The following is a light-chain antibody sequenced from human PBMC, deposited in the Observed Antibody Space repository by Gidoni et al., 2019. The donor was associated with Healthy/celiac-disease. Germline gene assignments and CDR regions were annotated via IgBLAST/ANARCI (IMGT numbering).Light chain of an antibody. Sequence: SSELTHAPAVSVALGQTVRITCQGDSLRSYYASWYQQKPGQDPVLVIYVKNNRPSGIPDRFSGSSSGNTASLTITGAQAEDEADYYCNSRDSSGNHLYVFGTGTKVTVL. CDR1: SLRSYY. V-gene: IGLV3-19*01. J-gene: IGLJ1*01. CDR2: VKN. CDR3: NSRDSSGNHLYV.